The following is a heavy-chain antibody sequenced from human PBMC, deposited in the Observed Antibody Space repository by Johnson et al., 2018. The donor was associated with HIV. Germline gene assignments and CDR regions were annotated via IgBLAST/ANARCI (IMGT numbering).Heavy chain of an antibody. Sequence: VQLVESGGGLVKPGGSLRLSCAASGFTFSNAWMSWVRQAPGKGLEWVSLISTGGSPYYADSVKDRFTISRDKSKNTLFLQMNGLRVEDTAVYYCARDPVWDAFDIWGQGTMVTVSS. CDR3: ARDPVWDAFDI. V-gene: IGHV3-66*01. J-gene: IGHJ3*02. CDR1: GFTFSNAW. CDR2: ISTGGSP.